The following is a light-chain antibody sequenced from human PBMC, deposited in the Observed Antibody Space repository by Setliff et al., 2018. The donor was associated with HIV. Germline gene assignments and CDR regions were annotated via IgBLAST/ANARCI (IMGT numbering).Light chain of an antibody. J-gene: IGLJ1*01. CDR1: SSNIGASYA. CDR3: QSYDTSLSGYV. V-gene: IGLV1-40*01. CDR2: DNS. Sequence: QSVLTQPPSVSGVPGQRVTVSRTGTSSNIGASYAVHWYQQFPGAAPKLVIYDNSNRPSGVPDRFSGSKSGTSASLVIAGLQPEDEADYYCQSYDTSLSGYVFGTGTKVTVL.